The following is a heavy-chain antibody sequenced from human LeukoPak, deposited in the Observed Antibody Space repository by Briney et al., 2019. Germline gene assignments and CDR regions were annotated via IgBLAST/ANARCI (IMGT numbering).Heavy chain of an antibody. V-gene: IGHV3-7*01. CDR3: ARDNSIWDGAFDI. Sequence: GGSLRLSCAASGFTFRSYWMSWVRQAPGKGLEWVANIKRDGSEKYYVDSVKGRFTISRDNAKNSLSLQMNSLRAEDTAIYYCARDNSIWDGAFDIWGRGTMVTVSS. CDR2: IKRDGSEK. CDR1: GFTFRSYW. J-gene: IGHJ3*02. D-gene: IGHD6-13*01.